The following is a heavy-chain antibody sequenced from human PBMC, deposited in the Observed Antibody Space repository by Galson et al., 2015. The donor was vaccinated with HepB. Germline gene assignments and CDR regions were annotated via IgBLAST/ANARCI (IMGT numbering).Heavy chain of an antibody. CDR1: GYSFTSYW. J-gene: IGHJ5*02. CDR2: IDPSASYT. Sequence: QSRAEVKKPGESLRISCKGSGYSFTSYWISWVRQMPGKGLEWMGRIDPSASYTNYSPSFQGHVTISADKSISTAYLQWSSLKASDTAMYYCARQRGVVVVPAVKGNWFDPWGQGTLVTVSS. D-gene: IGHD2-2*01. V-gene: IGHV5-10-1*01. CDR3: ARQRGVVVVPAVKGNWFDP.